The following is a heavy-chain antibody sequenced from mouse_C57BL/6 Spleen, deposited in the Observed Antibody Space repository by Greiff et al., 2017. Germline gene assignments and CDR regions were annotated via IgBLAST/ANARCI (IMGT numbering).Heavy chain of an antibody. CDR2: ISYSGST. V-gene: IGHV3-8*01. CDR3: ARYDDGYYVGYFDV. D-gene: IGHD2-3*01. J-gene: IGHJ1*03. Sequence: EVQLVESGPGLAKPSQTLSLTCSVTGYSITSDYWNWIRKFPGNKLEYMGYISYSGSTYYNPSLKSRISLTRDTSKNQDYLQWNAVTTEDTATQYCARYDDGYYVGYFDVWGTGTTGTVSS. CDR1: GYSITSDY.